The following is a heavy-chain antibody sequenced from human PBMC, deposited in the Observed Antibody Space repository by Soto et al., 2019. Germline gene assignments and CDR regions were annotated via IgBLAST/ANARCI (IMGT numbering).Heavy chain of an antibody. Sequence: EVQLLESEGKLVQPGGSLRLSCAASGFTFSSYAMNWVRQAPGKGLEWVAAIIASGGTAYYADSVKGRFTISRDNSKNTLYLQMTSLGPEDTAVYYCAKDRGYDYGSYYYYALDVWGQGTTVTVSS. CDR1: GFTFSSYA. CDR3: AKDRGYDYGSYYYYALDV. CDR2: IIASGGTA. J-gene: IGHJ6*02. V-gene: IGHV3-23*01. D-gene: IGHD5-18*01.